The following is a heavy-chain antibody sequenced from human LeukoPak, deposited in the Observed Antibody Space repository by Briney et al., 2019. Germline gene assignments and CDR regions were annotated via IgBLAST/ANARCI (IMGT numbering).Heavy chain of an antibody. Sequence: GGSLRLSCAASGFTFSSYSMNWVRQAPGKGLEWVSSISSSSYIYYADSVKGRFTISRDNAKNSLYLQMNSLRAEDTAVYYCASGKEGYCSSTSCYRDWFDPWGQGTLVTVSS. CDR2: ISSSSYI. J-gene: IGHJ5*02. D-gene: IGHD2-2*02. CDR3: ASGKEGYCSSTSCYRDWFDP. V-gene: IGHV3-21*01. CDR1: GFTFSSYS.